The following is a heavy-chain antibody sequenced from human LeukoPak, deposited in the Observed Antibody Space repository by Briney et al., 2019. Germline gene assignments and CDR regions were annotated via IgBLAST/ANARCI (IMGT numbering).Heavy chain of an antibody. D-gene: IGHD2-15*01. Sequence: GGSLRLSCAASGFTFSSYAMSWVRQAPGKGLEWVSAISGSGGGTYYADSVKGRFTISRDNSKNTLYLQMNSLRAEDTAVYYCAKSRLRYCSGGSCYSFDYWGQGTLVTVSS. J-gene: IGHJ4*02. CDR1: GFTFSSYA. CDR3: AKSRLRYCSGGSCYSFDY. V-gene: IGHV3-23*01. CDR2: ISGSGGGT.